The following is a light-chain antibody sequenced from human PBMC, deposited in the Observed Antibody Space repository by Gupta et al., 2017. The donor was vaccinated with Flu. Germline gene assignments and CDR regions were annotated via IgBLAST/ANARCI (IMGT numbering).Light chain of an antibody. Sequence: QSALTQPASVSGSPGQSIAISCTGTTSDVGANNYVSWYQQHPGKAPKVMIYGVNNRPSGVSDRFSGSESGNTASLTISGLQAEDEADYYCSSYRSSSTSFFFGTGTKVTVL. V-gene: IGLV2-14*01. CDR1: TSDVGANNY. J-gene: IGLJ1*01. CDR2: GVN. CDR3: SSYRSSSTSFF.